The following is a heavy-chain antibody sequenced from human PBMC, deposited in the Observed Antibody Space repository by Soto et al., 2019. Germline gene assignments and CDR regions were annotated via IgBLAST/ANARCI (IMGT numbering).Heavy chain of an antibody. J-gene: IGHJ6*03. V-gene: IGHV3-7*01. CDR1: GLTFSSYW. D-gene: IGHD6-6*01. CDR3: ARGPIAARGYYYSYMDV. Sequence: GGSLRLSCAASGLTFSSYWMSWVRQAPGKGLEWVANIKQDGSEKYYVDSVKGRFTISRDNAKNSLYLQMNSLRAEDTAVYYCARGPIAARGYYYSYMDVWGKGTTVTVSS. CDR2: IKQDGSEK.